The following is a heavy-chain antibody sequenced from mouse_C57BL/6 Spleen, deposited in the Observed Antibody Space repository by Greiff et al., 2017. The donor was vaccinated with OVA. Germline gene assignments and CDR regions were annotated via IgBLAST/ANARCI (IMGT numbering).Heavy chain of an antibody. Sequence: EVQLQQSGPGLVKPSQSLPLTCSVTGYSITSGYYWNWIRQFPGNKLEWMGYISYDGSNNYNPSLKNRISITRDTSKNQFFLKLNSVTTEDTATYYCAREPDYWGQGTTLTVSS. CDR2: ISYDGSN. V-gene: IGHV3-6*01. J-gene: IGHJ2*01. CDR3: AREPDY. CDR1: GYSITSGYY.